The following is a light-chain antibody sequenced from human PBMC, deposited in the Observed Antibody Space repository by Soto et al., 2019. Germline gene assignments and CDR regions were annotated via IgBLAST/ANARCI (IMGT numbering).Light chain of an antibody. CDR1: QAISTY. Sequence: DIQLTQSPSSLSASVGDRVTITCRASQAISTYLAWYQQKPGTVPHLLIFAASTLQSGVPSRFSGSGSGTDFTLTISSLQTEDFASYYCQKRHGDPFTFGQGTKVDIK. CDR2: AAS. V-gene: IGKV1-27*01. CDR3: QKRHGDPFT. J-gene: IGKJ1*01.